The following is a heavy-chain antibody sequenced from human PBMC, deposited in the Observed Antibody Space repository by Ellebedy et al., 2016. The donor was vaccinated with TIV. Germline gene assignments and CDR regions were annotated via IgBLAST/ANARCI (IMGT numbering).Heavy chain of an antibody. CDR1: GYTFTGYY. D-gene: IGHD3-22*01. Sequence: AASVKVSCKASGYTFTGYYIHWLRQAPGQGLEWVGWINPNSGDTNYAQKLQGRVTVTGDTSISTAYLELSRLVSDDTAVYYCVRDLTNYGSSSYWGQGTPVTVSS. J-gene: IGHJ4*02. CDR3: VRDLTNYGSSSY. CDR2: INPNSGDT. V-gene: IGHV1-2*02.